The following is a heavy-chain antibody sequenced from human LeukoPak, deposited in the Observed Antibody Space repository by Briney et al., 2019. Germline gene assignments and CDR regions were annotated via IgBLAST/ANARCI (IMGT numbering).Heavy chain of an antibody. Sequence: GGSLRLSCAASGFTFSNYWMHWVRQAPGKGLVWVSRIIGDGSSTNYADSVKGRFTISRDNAMNTLYLQMNSLRVEDTAVYYCARDIRFGPWGQGTLVTVSS. CDR3: ARDIRFGP. D-gene: IGHD2-21*01. V-gene: IGHV3-74*01. CDR1: GFTFSNYW. J-gene: IGHJ5*02. CDR2: IIGDGSST.